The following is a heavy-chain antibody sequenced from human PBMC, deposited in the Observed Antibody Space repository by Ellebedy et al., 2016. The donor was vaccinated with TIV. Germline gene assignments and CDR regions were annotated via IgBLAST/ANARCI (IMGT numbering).Heavy chain of an antibody. CDR1: GFTFSSYA. V-gene: IGHV3-30-3*01. CDR2: ISYDGSNK. CDR3: ARDRHVDRGDCLDY. Sequence: GASLKISCAASGFTFSSYAMHWVRQAPGKGLEWVAVISYDGSNKYYADSVKGRFTISRDNAKKSVDLQMNSLRAEDMAVYYCARDRHVDRGDCLDYWGQGTLVTVSS. D-gene: IGHD2-21*02. J-gene: IGHJ4*02.